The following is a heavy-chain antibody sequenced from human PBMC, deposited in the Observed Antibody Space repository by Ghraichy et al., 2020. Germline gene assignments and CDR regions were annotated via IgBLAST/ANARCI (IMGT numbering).Heavy chain of an antibody. Sequence: SETLSLTCTVSGGSISSSSYYWGWIRQPPGKGLEWIGSIYYSGSTYYNPSLKSRVTISVDTSKNQFSLKLSSVTAADTAVYYCARTIFGVASEGYWGQGTLVTVSS. J-gene: IGHJ4*02. CDR1: GGSISSSSYY. V-gene: IGHV4-39*01. CDR2: IYYSGST. CDR3: ARTIFGVASEGY. D-gene: IGHD3-3*01.